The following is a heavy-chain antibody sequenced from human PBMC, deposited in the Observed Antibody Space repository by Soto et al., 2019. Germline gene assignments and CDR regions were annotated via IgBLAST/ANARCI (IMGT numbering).Heavy chain of an antibody. Sequence: EVQLVESGGGLVQPGGSLRLSCAASGFTFSSYDMHWVRQATGKGLEWVSAIGTAGDTYYPGSVKGGFTISRENAKNSLYLQMNSLRAGDRAVYYGARGGGDYGNHAFDIWGQGTMVTVSS. V-gene: IGHV3-13*01. J-gene: IGHJ3*02. CDR3: ARGGGDYGNHAFDI. D-gene: IGHD3-10*01. CDR2: IGTAGDT. CDR1: GFTFSSYD.